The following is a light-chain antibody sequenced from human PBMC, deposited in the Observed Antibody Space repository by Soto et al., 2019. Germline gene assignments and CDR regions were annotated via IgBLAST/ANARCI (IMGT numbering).Light chain of an antibody. V-gene: IGKV1-5*03. CDR3: QQSYSQPRT. J-gene: IGKJ1*01. CDR1: QTITSW. CDR2: KAS. Sequence: IQMAQSPSSLSGSVGCRVTMTCLACQTITSWLAWYQQKQGNAPKLLIYKASTLKSGVPSRFSGSGSGTEFTLTISSLQPDDFATYYCQQSYSQPRTFGQGTKVDI.